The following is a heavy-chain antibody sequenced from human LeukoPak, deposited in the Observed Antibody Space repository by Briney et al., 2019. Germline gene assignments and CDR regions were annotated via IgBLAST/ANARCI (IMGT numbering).Heavy chain of an antibody. Sequence: GGSLRLSCAASGFTFSSYGMHWVRQAPGKGLECVAFMRYDENNKYYADSVKGRFTISRDNSKNTLYLQMNSLRAEDTAVYYCARRAGAYSHPYDYWGQGTLVTVSS. CDR2: MRYDENNK. V-gene: IGHV3-30*02. CDR3: ARRAGAYSHPYDY. CDR1: GFTFSSYG. J-gene: IGHJ4*02. D-gene: IGHD4/OR15-4a*01.